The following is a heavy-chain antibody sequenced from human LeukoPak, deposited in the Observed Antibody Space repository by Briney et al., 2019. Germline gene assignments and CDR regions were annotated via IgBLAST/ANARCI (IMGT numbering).Heavy chain of an antibody. J-gene: IGHJ3*02. D-gene: IGHD4-17*01. V-gene: IGHV3-33*01. CDR2: IWYDGSNK. CDR3: ARGLGDYGDYVAFDI. CDR1: GFTFSSYG. Sequence: GGSLRLSCAASGFTFSSYGMHWVRQAPGKGLEWVAVIWYDGSNKYYADSVKGRFTISRDNSKNTLYLQMNSLRAEDTAVYYCARGLGDYGDYVAFDIWGQGTMVTVPS.